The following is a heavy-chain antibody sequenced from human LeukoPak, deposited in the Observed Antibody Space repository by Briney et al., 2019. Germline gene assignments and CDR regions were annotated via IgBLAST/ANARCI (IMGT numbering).Heavy chain of an antibody. J-gene: IGHJ4*02. CDR3: ARDQPYSSGWFRWDY. CDR2: TYYSGST. CDR1: GGSISSYY. D-gene: IGHD6-19*01. V-gene: IGHV4-59*01. Sequence: PSETLSLTCTVSGGSISSYYWSWIRQPPGKGLEWIGYTYYSGSTNYNPSLKSRVTISVDTSKSQFSLKLSSVTAADTAVYYCARDQPYSSGWFRWDYWGQGTLVTVSS.